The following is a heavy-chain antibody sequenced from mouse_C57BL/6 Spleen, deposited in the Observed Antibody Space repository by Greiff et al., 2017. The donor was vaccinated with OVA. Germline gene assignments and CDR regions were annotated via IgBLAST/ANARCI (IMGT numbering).Heavy chain of an antibody. V-gene: IGHV8-12*01. D-gene: IGHD1-1*01. Sequence: HVTLKESGPGILQSSQTLSLTCSFSGFSLSTSGMGVSWIRQPSGKGLEWLAHIYWDDDKRYNPSLKSRLTISKDTSRNQVFLKITSVDTADTATYYCARRLGYGSSLWYFDVWGTGTTVTVSS. CDR3: ARRLGYGSSLWYFDV. CDR2: IYWDDDK. J-gene: IGHJ1*03. CDR1: GFSLSTSGMG.